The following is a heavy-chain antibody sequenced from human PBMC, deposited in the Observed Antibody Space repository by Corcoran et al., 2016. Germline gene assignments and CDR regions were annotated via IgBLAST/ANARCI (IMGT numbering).Heavy chain of an antibody. CDR2: IYYSGST. CDR1: GGSISSNY. D-gene: IGHD2-15*01. CDR3: ARERSLGYRGAMDV. V-gene: IGHV4-59*01. Sequence: QVQLQESGPGLVKPSETLSLTCTVSGGSISSNYWSWIRQPPGKRLEWIGYIYYSGSTNYNPSLKSRVTISLDTSKKQISLKLSSVTAADTAVYYCARERSLGYRGAMDVWGQGTTVTVS. J-gene: IGHJ6*02.